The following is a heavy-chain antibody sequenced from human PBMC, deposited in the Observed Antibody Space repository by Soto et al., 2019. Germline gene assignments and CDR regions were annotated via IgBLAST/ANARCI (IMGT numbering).Heavy chain of an antibody. CDR1: GGTFSSYA. CDR2: IIPIFGTA. CDR3: ASCYDFWSHAVLAGGSYYYYGRDV. Sequence: QVQLVQSGAEVKKPGSSVKVSCKASGGTFSSYAISWVRQAPGQGLEWMGGIIPIFGTANYAQKFQGRVTITADESTSTAYMELSSLRSEDTAVYYCASCYDFWSHAVLAGGSYYYYGRDVWGQGTTVTVSS. V-gene: IGHV1-69*12. D-gene: IGHD3-3*01. J-gene: IGHJ6*02.